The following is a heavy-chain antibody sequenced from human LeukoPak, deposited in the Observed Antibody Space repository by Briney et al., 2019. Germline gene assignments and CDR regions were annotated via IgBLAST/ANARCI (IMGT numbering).Heavy chain of an antibody. Sequence: SETLSLTCAVYGGSFSGYYWSWIRQPPGKGLEWIGNIYYTGVTYYNASLKSRVTISVDMSKNQFSLKLSSVTAADTAVYYCARTTLWRKVDYWGQGTLVTVSS. CDR2: IYYTGVT. J-gene: IGHJ4*02. CDR3: ARTTLWRKVDY. V-gene: IGHV4-34*01. D-gene: IGHD3-3*01. CDR1: GGSFSGYY.